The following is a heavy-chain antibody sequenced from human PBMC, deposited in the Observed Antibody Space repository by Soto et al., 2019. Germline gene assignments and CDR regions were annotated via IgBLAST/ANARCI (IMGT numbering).Heavy chain of an antibody. CDR2: ISAYNANT. CDR3: ARDLDGSGSYYTDY. CDR1: GYMFISYG. D-gene: IGHD3-10*01. Sequence: XLKVSCKASGYMFISYGXXXVRQAPGQGLEWMGWISAYNANTKYAQNLQGRVTMTTDTSTSTAYMEMRSLRSDDTAVYYCARDLDGSGSYYTDYWGPGTXVTVSS. J-gene: IGHJ4*02. V-gene: IGHV1-18*01.